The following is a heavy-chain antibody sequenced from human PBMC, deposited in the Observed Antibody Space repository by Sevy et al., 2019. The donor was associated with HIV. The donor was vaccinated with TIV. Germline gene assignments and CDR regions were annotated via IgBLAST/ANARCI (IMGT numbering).Heavy chain of an antibody. CDR2: ISSSSSYI. CDR3: ARIPDY. CDR1: GFNFSNVN. V-gene: IGHV3-21*01. Sequence: GESLKISCTASGFNFSNVNMNWVRQAPGKGLEWVSSISSSSSYIYYADSVKGRFTISRDNAKNSLYLQMNNLRAEDTAVYYCARIPDYWGQGTLVTVSS. D-gene: IGHD2-21*01. J-gene: IGHJ4*02.